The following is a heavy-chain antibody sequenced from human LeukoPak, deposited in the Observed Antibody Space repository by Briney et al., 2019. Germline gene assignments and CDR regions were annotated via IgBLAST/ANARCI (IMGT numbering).Heavy chain of an antibody. CDR3: VRDVRPFGSDY. D-gene: IGHD3-10*01. CDR1: GYTFTSYF. CDR2: IHPSGGST. Sequence: GASVKVSCKASGYTFTSYFMHWVRQAPGQGLEWMGIIHPSGGSTTYAQKFQGRVTVTRDTSTSTVYMELSSLRSDDTAAYYCVRDVRPFGSDYWGQGTLVTVSS. V-gene: IGHV1-46*01. J-gene: IGHJ4*02.